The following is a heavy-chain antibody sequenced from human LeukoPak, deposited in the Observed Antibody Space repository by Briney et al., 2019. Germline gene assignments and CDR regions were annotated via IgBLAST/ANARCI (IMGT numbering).Heavy chain of an antibody. CDR3: AKSMVRGVIRGGFDY. D-gene: IGHD3-10*01. CDR1: GFTFSSYA. CDR2: ISGSGGST. J-gene: IGHJ4*02. Sequence: GGSLRLSCAASGFTFSSYAMSGVRQAPGKGLEWVSAISGSGGSTYYADSVKGRFTISRDNSKNTLYLQMNSLRAEDTAVYYCAKSMVRGVIRGGFDYWGQGTLVTVSS. V-gene: IGHV3-23*01.